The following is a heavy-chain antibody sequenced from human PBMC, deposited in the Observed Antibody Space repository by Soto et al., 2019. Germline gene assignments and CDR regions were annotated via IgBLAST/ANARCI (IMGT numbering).Heavy chain of an antibody. CDR2: IYYSGST. V-gene: IGHV4-39*01. CDR1: GGSISSSSYY. D-gene: IGHD4-17*01. Sequence: SETLSLPCTVSGGSISSSSYYWGWIRQPPGKGLEWIGSIYYSGSTYYNPSLKSRVTISVDTSKNQFSLKLSSVTAADTAVYYCARHDYGDYVWFDPWGQGTLVTVSS. CDR3: ARHDYGDYVWFDP. J-gene: IGHJ5*02.